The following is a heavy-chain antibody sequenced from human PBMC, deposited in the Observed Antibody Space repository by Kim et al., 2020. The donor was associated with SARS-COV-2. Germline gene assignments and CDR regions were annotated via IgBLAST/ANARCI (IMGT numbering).Heavy chain of an antibody. CDR2: P. V-gene: IGHV7-4-1*02. J-gene: IGHJ4*02. CDR3: ARDFRRGTHDY. Sequence: PTYAQGFTGRFVFSLDTSVSTAYLQISSLKAEDTAVYYCARDFRRGTHDYWGQGTLVTVSS. D-gene: IGHD1-1*01.